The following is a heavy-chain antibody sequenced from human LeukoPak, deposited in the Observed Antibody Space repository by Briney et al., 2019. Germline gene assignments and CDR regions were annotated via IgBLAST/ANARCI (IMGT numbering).Heavy chain of an antibody. V-gene: IGHV3-30-3*01. CDR3: ARTYYYHSSGYYPEAVDY. Sequence: PGGSLRLSCAASGFTFSSYAMHWVRQAPGKGLEWVAVILYDGSNKYYADSVKGRFTISRDNSKNTLYLQMNSLRAEDTAVYHCARTYYYHSSGYYPEAVDYWGQGTLVTVSS. CDR1: GFTFSSYA. J-gene: IGHJ4*02. CDR2: ILYDGSNK. D-gene: IGHD3-22*01.